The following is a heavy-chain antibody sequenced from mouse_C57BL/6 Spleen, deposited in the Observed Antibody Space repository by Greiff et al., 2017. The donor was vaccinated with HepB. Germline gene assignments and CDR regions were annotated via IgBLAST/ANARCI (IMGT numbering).Heavy chain of an antibody. CDR3: TKIYDGYYLYAMDY. CDR2: IDPETGGT. Sequence: VQLQQSGAELVRPGASVTLSCKASGYTFTDYEMHWVKQTPVHGLEWIGAIDPETGGTAYNQKFKGKAILTADKSSSTAYMELRSLTSEDSAVYYCTKIYDGYYLYAMDYWGQGTSVTVSS. CDR1: GYTFTDYE. J-gene: IGHJ4*01. D-gene: IGHD2-3*01. V-gene: IGHV1-15*01.